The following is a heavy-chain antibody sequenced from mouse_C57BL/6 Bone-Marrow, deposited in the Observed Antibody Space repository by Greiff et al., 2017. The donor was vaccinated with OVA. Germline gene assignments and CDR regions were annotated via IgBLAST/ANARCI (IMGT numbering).Heavy chain of an antibody. CDR2: ISYDGSN. Sequence: VQLQQSGPGLVKPSQSLSLTCSVTGYSITSGYYWHWIRQFPGNKLEWMGYISYDGSNNYNPSLKNRISITRDTSKNQFFLKLNSVTTEDTATYYCARGWYYGSSYNYAMDYWGQGTSVTVSS. J-gene: IGHJ4*01. CDR3: ARGWYYGSSYNYAMDY. CDR1: GYSITSGYY. D-gene: IGHD1-1*01. V-gene: IGHV3-6*01.